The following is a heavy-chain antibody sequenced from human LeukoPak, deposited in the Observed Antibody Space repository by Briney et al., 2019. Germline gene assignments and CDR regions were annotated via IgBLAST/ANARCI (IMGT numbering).Heavy chain of an antibody. D-gene: IGHD3-3*01. CDR3: ARAVGSGYYRHFDY. Sequence: GGSLRLSCAASGFTFSSYSMNWVRQAPGKGLEWVSFISSSSNYIYYADSMKGRFIVSRDNAKNSLYLQMNSPSAEDTAVYYCARAVGSGYYRHFDYWGQGTLVTVSS. J-gene: IGHJ4*02. V-gene: IGHV3-21*01. CDR2: ISSSSNYI. CDR1: GFTFSSYS.